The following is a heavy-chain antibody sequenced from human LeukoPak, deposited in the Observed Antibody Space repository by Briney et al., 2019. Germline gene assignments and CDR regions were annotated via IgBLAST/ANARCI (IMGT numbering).Heavy chain of an antibody. V-gene: IGHV5-51*01. D-gene: IGHD4-11*01. CDR1: GYTFTTYW. CDR3: ARHRSTVGFLDY. Sequence: PGESLKISCKGSGYTFTTYWIGWVRQMPGKGLEWMGIFYGDDSDSRYSPSFQGQVTIPADKSISTAYLQWSSLEASDTAMYYCARHRSTVGFLDYWGQGTLVTVSS. CDR2: FYGDDSDS. J-gene: IGHJ4*02.